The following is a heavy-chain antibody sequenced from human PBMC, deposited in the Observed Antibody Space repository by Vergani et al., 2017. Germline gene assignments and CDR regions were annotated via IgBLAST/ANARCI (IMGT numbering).Heavy chain of an antibody. V-gene: IGHV3-30*03. Sequence: VQLVESGGGLVQPGGSLRLSCAASGFTFSDHYMHWVRQAPGKGLEWVAVISYDGSNKYYADSVKGRFTISRDNSKNTLFLQMNSLRPEDTAVYYCARDTVTGSRYFDYWGQGTLVTVSS. CDR2: ISYDGSNK. CDR1: GFTFSDHY. D-gene: IGHD6-19*01. J-gene: IGHJ4*02. CDR3: ARDTVTGSRYFDY.